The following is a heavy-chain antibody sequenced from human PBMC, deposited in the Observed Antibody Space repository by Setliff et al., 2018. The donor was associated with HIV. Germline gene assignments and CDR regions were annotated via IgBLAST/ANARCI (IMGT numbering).Heavy chain of an antibody. J-gene: IGHJ4*02. CDR3: ARVRLYNSALDY. D-gene: IGHD3-22*01. Sequence: PGGSLRLSCTASGFTFSDYYMSWIRQSPGKGLEWISYISSSGTTIYYADSVKGRFTISRDNAKNSLYLEMNSLRPEDTAVYFCARVRLYNSALDYWGQGTLVTVSS. V-gene: IGHV3-11*04. CDR2: ISSSGTTI. CDR1: GFTFSDYY.